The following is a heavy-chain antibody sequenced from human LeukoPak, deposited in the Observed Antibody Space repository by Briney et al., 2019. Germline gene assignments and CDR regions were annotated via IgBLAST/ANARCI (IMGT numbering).Heavy chain of an antibody. V-gene: IGHV1-2*02. J-gene: IGHJ4*02. CDR3: ARAPRSVYDRNRFYFLDY. Sequence: GASVKVSCKAAGNTFTGHYIHWVRQAPGQGLEWMGWLNPNTGATHYAQSFQGRVTLTRDTSISTLYMELSGLRSHDTAIYFCARAPRSVYDRNRFYFLDYWGPGTLITVSS. CDR1: GNTFTGHY. D-gene: IGHD5-12*01. CDR2: LNPNTGAT.